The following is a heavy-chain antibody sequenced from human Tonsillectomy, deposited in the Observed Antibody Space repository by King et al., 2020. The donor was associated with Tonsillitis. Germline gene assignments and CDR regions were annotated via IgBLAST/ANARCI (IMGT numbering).Heavy chain of an antibody. D-gene: IGHD6-19*01. J-gene: IGHJ4*02. V-gene: IGHV6-1*01. CDR2: TYYRSKWYN. CDR1: GDSVSSNSAA. CDR3: TIDRSYSTGWYQAVYFDY. Sequence: VQLQQSGPGLVKPSQTLSLTCAISGDSVSSNSAAWNWIRQSPSRGLEWLGRTYYRSKWYNDYAASVKSRITITPDTSKNQFSLQLNPVTPEDTAVYYCTIDRSYSTGWYQAVYFDYWGQGTLVTVSS.